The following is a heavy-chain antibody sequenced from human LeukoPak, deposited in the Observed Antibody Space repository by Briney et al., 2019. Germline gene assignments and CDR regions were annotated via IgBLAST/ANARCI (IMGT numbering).Heavy chain of an antibody. D-gene: IGHD6-6*01. J-gene: IGHJ6*04. V-gene: IGHV6-1*01. Sequence: SQTLSLTCAISGDSVSSNSAAWNWIRQSPSRGLEWLGRTYYRSKWYSDYAVSMKSRITINPDTSKNQFSLQLNSVTPEDTAIYLWGRAGGGSIATLDVWGKGTTVTVSS. CDR3: GRAGGGSIATLDV. CDR1: GDSVSSNSAA. CDR2: TYYRSKWYS.